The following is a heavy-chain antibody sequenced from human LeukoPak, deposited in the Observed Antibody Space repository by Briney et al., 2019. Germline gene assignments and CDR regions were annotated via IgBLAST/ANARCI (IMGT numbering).Heavy chain of an antibody. Sequence: PSETLSLTCTVSGGSISIYYWSLIRQPPGKGLEWIGNIYYSGSTNYNSSLKSRVTISIDRSKNQFSLKLNSVTAADTAVYYCARDATGANWYFDLWGRGTLVTVSS. J-gene: IGHJ2*01. V-gene: IGHV4-59*01. CDR3: ARDATGANWYFDL. CDR1: GGSISIYY. CDR2: IYYSGST. D-gene: IGHD2-15*01.